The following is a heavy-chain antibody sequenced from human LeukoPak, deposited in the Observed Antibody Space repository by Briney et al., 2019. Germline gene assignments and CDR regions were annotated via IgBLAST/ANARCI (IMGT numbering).Heavy chain of an antibody. CDR3: ARDLWNYYFDH. CDR2: MSFDGSDK. J-gene: IGHJ4*02. CDR1: GYTFSDYG. V-gene: IGHV3-30-3*01. Sequence: GRSLRLSCAASGYTFSDYGIHWVRQAPGRGLEWVALMSFDGSDKAYRDSVEGRFTISRDGSNNTVYLQVNSLRSEDTAVYYCARDLWNYYFDHWGQGALVTVSS. D-gene: IGHD1-7*01.